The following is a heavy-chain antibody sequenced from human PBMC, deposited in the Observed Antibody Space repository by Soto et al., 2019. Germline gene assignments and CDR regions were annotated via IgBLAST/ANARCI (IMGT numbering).Heavy chain of an antibody. Sequence: PSQTLSLTCAISGDSVSSNSAAWNWIRQSPSRGLEWLGRTYYRSKWYNDYAVSVKSRITINPDTSKNQFSLQLNSVTPEDTAVYYCARVRDIVVVPAAIWAYYYYGMDVRGQGTTVTVSS. CDR3: ARVRDIVVVPAAIWAYYYYGMDV. D-gene: IGHD2-2*01. V-gene: IGHV6-1*01. CDR2: TYYRSKWYN. J-gene: IGHJ6*02. CDR1: GDSVSSNSAA.